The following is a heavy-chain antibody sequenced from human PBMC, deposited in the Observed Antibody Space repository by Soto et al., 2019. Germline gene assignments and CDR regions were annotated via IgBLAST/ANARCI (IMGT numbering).Heavy chain of an antibody. CDR2: IYHSGST. V-gene: IGHV4-30-2*01. Sequence: QLHLQEYGSGLVKPSQTLSLTCAVSGGSISSGAYSWSWIRQPAGKGLAWIVFIYHSGSTYYNRSRKSRVTMSVDISKIHFSLILSSVAAADTAVDYCASWMRSIGYVRAFDIWGAVTMVNVSS. D-gene: IGHD3-22*01. J-gene: IGHJ3*02. CDR1: GGSISSGAYS. CDR3: ASWMRSIGYVRAFDI.